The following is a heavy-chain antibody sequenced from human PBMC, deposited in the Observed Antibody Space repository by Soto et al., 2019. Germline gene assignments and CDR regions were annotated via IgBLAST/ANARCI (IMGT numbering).Heavy chain of an antibody. D-gene: IGHD1-1*01. Sequence: EVQLVESGGGLVQPGGSLGLSCAASGFTFSSYWMHWVRQAPGEGLRWVSRINSDGSRTTYADSVKGRITISRDNAKNTVYLQMNRLRAEDTAVYYCARIGTGYYYMDVWGKGTTVTVSS. CDR2: INSDGSRT. V-gene: IGHV3-74*01. CDR3: ARIGTGYYYMDV. J-gene: IGHJ6*03. CDR1: GFTFSSYW.